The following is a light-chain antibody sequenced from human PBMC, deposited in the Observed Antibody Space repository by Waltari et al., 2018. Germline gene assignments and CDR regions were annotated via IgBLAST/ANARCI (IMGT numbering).Light chain of an antibody. CDR1: PTIRSY. CDR3: QRSYTTPFMYN. V-gene: IGKV1-39*01. J-gene: IGKJ2*01. Sequence: DIQMTQSPSSLSASVGDRVTITCRASPTIRSYLTWYQHKPGTAPNLLIYAASSLQSGVPSRFSGSGSGTDFTLTISSVQPEDSGTYYCQRSYTTPFMYNFGQGTKLEIK. CDR2: AAS.